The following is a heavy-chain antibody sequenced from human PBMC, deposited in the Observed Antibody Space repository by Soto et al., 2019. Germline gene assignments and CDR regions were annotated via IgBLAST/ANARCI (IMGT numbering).Heavy chain of an antibody. CDR3: ARSPRGGNWFDP. J-gene: IGHJ5*02. CDR2: IYWDDDK. V-gene: IGHV2-5*02. CDR1: GFSLSTRGLG. D-gene: IGHD3-10*01. Sequence: QITLKESGPTLVKPTQTLTLTCTFSGFSLSTRGLGVGWIRQPPGKALEWLALIYWDDDKRYSPSLKSRLTITKDTSKNQVVLTMTDMDPVDTATYYCARSPRGGNWFDPWGQGTLVTVSS.